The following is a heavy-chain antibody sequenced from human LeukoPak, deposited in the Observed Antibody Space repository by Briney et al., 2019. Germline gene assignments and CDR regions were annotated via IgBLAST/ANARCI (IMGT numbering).Heavy chain of an antibody. Sequence: PGGSLRLSCAASGFTFSSYSMNWVRQAPGKGLEWVSSISSSSSYIYYADSVKGRFTISRDNAKNSLYLQMNSLRAEDTAVYYCARVKVPQGFGELLAPNFDYWGQGTLVTVSS. CDR2: ISSSSSYI. J-gene: IGHJ4*02. V-gene: IGHV3-21*01. D-gene: IGHD3-10*01. CDR1: GFTFSSYS. CDR3: ARVKVPQGFGELLAPNFDY.